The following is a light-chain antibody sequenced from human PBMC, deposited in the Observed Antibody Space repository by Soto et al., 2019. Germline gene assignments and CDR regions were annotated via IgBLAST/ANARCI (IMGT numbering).Light chain of an antibody. V-gene: IGKV3-20*01. J-gene: IGKJ5*01. Sequence: EIVLVQSPGTLSLSPGDRATLSCRASQSVSTTYLGWYQQKPGQAPRLLIYATSSRATGIPDRFRGSGSGTDFTLTINRLEPEDFAVYYCQQYGVSPITFGQGTRLEIK. CDR2: ATS. CDR3: QQYGVSPIT. CDR1: QSVSTTY.